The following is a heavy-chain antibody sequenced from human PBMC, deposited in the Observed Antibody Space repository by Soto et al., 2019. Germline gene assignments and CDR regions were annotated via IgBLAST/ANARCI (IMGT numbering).Heavy chain of an antibody. CDR1: GFTFSSYA. V-gene: IGHV3-64*01. J-gene: IGHJ1*01. CDR2: ISGNGGTT. Sequence: GGSLRLSCEASGFTFSSYAMHWVRQAPGEGLEYVSAISGNGGTTYYANSVRGRFIISRDNSKNTLYLQMSRLRAEDMAVYYCAKAPLLLWFGELLSDAEYFQHWGQGTLVTVSS. D-gene: IGHD3-10*01. CDR3: AKAPLLLWFGELLSDAEYFQH.